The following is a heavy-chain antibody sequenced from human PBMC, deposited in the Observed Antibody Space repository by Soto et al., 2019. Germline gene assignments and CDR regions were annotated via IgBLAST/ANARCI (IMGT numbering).Heavy chain of an antibody. CDR1: GGSITSNAYY. CDR2: IYYSGSA. J-gene: IGHJ6*03. D-gene: IGHD3-3*01. CDR3: ARHLVSIWRGYQASYYYYMDV. Sequence: SETLSLTCTVSGGSITSNAYYWGWIRQPPGKGLEWLGYIYYSGSASCNPSLKSRVTMSVDTSKNQFSLKLSSVTAADTAVYYCARHLVSIWRGYQASYYYYMDVWGQGTTVTVSS. V-gene: IGHV4-39*01.